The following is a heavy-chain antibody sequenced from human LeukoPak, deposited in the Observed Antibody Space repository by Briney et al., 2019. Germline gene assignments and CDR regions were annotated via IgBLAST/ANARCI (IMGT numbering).Heavy chain of an antibody. Sequence: SETLSLTCTVSGGSFSNYYWSWIRQPPGKGLEWIGYIYYSGSTSYNPSLKSRVTMSVDTSKNQFSLKLSSVTAADTAVYYCARDHYYDSSGYTFRHWGQGTLVTVSS. D-gene: IGHD3-22*01. CDR2: IYYSGST. V-gene: IGHV4-59*01. CDR1: GGSFSNYY. CDR3: ARDHYYDSSGYTFRH. J-gene: IGHJ1*01.